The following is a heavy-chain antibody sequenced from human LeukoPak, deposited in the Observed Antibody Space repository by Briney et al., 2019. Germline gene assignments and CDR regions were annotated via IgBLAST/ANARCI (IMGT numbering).Heavy chain of an antibody. Sequence: PGGSLRLSCAASGFTFSSNWMSWVRQAPGKGLEWVASIRQDGSEKYYVDSVKGRFTISRDNAKNSLYLQMNSLSADDTALYYCARHNPLWGYWGQGTLVTVSS. CDR1: GFTFSSNW. CDR2: IRQDGSEK. CDR3: ARHNPLWGY. D-gene: IGHD1-14*01. V-gene: IGHV3-7*04. J-gene: IGHJ4*02.